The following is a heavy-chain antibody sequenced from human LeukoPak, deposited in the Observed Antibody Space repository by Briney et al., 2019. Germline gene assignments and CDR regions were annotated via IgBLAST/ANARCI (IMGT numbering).Heavy chain of an antibody. CDR1: GYTFTSYY. J-gene: IGHJ4*02. V-gene: IGHV1-46*01. CDR2: INPSGGST. D-gene: IGHD1-26*01. CDR3: ARVRASHGGSYPRLDY. Sequence: ASVKVSCKASGYTFTSYYMHWVRQAPGQGLEWMGIINPSGGSTSYAQKFQGRVTMTRDTSTNTVYMELSSLRSEDTAVYYCARVRASHGGSYPRLDYWGQGTLVTVSS.